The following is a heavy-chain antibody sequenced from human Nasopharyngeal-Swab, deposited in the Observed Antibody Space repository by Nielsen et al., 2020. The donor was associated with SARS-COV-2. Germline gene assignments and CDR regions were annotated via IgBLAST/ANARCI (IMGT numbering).Heavy chain of an antibody. D-gene: IGHD3-10*01. CDR3: VKDRGDYYYYYYMDV. J-gene: IGHJ6*03. Sequence: GESLKISCAASGFTFSSYAMSWVRQAPGKGLEWVSAISSNGGSTYYADSVKGRFTISRDNSKNTLYLQMSSLRAEDTAVYYCVKDRGDYYYYYYMDVWGKGTTVTVSS. CDR1: GFTFSSYA. V-gene: IGHV3-64D*06. CDR2: ISSNGGST.